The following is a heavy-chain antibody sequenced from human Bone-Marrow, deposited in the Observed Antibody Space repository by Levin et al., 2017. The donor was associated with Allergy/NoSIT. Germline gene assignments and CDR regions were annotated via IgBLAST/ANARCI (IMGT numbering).Heavy chain of an antibody. CDR1: GGSISSSSYY. CDR3: ARRGTYEAYGSGSYRIVPFDI. V-gene: IGHV4-39*01. Sequence: PSETLSLTCTVSGGSISSSSYYWGWIRQPPGKGLEWIGSIYYSGSTYYNPSLKSRVTISVDTSKNQFSLKLSSVTAADTAVYYCARRGTYEAYGSGSYRIVPFDIWGQGTMVTVSS. D-gene: IGHD3-10*01. CDR2: IYYSGST. J-gene: IGHJ3*02.